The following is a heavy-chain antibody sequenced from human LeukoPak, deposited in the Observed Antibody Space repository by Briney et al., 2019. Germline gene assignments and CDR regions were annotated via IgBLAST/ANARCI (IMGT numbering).Heavy chain of an antibody. CDR1: GFTFSSHW. Sequence: GGSLRLSCAASGFTFSSHWMHWVRQAPGKGLVWVSRINTDGSSTAYAASVKGRFTISRDNAKNTLDLQMYSLRAEDTAVYYCVRGGVGTTPFDYWGQGTLVTVSS. D-gene: IGHD1-26*01. J-gene: IGHJ4*02. CDR3: VRGGVGTTPFDY. CDR2: INTDGSST. V-gene: IGHV3-74*01.